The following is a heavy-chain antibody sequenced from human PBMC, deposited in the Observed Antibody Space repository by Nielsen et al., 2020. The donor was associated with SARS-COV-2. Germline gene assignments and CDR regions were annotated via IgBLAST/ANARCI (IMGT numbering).Heavy chain of an antibody. CDR3: ARGTFSSGWEEYDY. Sequence: GESLKISCAASGFTFTSYWMTWVRQAPGKGLEWVANIKQDGSEKFYVDSVKGRFTISRDNAKNSLYLQMSSLRAEDTAVYYCARGTFSSGWEEYDYWGQGTLVTVSS. CDR2: IKQDGSEK. J-gene: IGHJ4*02. D-gene: IGHD6-19*01. CDR1: GFTFTSYW. V-gene: IGHV3-7*03.